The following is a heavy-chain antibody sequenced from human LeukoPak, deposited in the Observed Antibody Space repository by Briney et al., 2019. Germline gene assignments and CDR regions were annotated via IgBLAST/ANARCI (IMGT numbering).Heavy chain of an antibody. D-gene: IGHD1-26*01. Sequence: GGSLRLSCAASGFTFSSYSMNWVRQAPGKGLEWVSSISSSSSYIYYADSVKGRFTISRDNAKNSLYLQMNSLRAEDTAVYYCARVGGRRWELPVSDYWGQGTLVTVSS. J-gene: IGHJ4*02. CDR3: ARVGGRRWELPVSDY. V-gene: IGHV3-21*01. CDR2: ISSSSSYI. CDR1: GFTFSSYS.